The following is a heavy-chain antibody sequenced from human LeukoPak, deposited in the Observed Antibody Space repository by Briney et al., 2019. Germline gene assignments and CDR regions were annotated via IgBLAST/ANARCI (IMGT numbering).Heavy chain of an antibody. D-gene: IGHD7-27*01. CDR2: ISGSGGST. V-gene: IGHV3-23*01. CDR3: AKVHLSGVHWGSLDY. CDR1: GFTFSSYA. J-gene: IGHJ4*02. Sequence: GGSLRLSCAASGFTFSSYAMSWVRQAPGKGLEWVSAISGSGGSTYYADSVKGRFTISRDNSKNTLYLQMNSLRAEDTAVYYCAKVHLSGVHWGSLDYWGQGTLVTVSS.